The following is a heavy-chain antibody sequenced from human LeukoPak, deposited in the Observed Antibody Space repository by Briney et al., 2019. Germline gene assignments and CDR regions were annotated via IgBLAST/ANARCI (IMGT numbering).Heavy chain of an antibody. CDR3: ARVASMVRGSNGMDV. CDR2: IYYSGST. Sequence: SETLSLTCTVSGGSISNYYWTWIRQPPGKGLEWIGYIYYSGSTNYNPSLRSRATISVDTSKKQFSLNLSSVTAADTALYYCARVASMVRGSNGMDVWGKGTTVTVSS. D-gene: IGHD3-10*01. CDR1: GGSISNYY. V-gene: IGHV4-59*01. J-gene: IGHJ6*04.